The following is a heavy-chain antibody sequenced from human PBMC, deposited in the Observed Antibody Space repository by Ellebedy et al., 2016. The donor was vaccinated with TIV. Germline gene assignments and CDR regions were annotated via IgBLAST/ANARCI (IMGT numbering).Heavy chain of an antibody. D-gene: IGHD6-19*01. Sequence: GGSLRLSCAASGFTFSNYWMTWVRQAPGKGLEWVANIKQDGSEKYYVDSVKGRFTISRDNARNSVYLQMDSLRAEDTAVYYCARHPSVAGPGDVWGQGTTVTVSS. J-gene: IGHJ6*02. CDR1: GFTFSNYW. CDR3: ARHPSVAGPGDV. CDR2: IKQDGSEK. V-gene: IGHV3-7*01.